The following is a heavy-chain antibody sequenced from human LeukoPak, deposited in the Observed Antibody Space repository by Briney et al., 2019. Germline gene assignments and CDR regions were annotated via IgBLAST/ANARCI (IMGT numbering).Heavy chain of an antibody. CDR2: ISSSSSYI. D-gene: IGHD3-3*01. J-gene: IGHJ5*02. CDR3: ARDINSYYDFWSGNSNWFDP. CDR1: GFTFSSYS. V-gene: IGHV3-21*01. Sequence: GGSLRLSCAASGFTFSSYSMNWVRQAPGKGLEWVSSISSSSSYIYYVDSVKGRFTISRDNAKNSLYLQMNSLRAEDTAVYYCARDINSYYDFWSGNSNWFDPWGQGTLVTVSS.